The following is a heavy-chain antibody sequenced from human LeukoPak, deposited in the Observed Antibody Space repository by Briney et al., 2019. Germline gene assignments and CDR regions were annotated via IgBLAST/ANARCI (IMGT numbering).Heavy chain of an antibody. CDR2: IIGDGSST. J-gene: IGHJ4*02. CDR3: AKGRD. V-gene: IGHV3-74*01. Sequence: GGSLRLSCAASGFTFSNYWMHWVRQTPGKGLVWVSRIIGDGSSTTYADSVKGRFTISRDNAKNTLYLQMNSLRAEDTAVYYCAKGRDWGQGTLVTVSS. CDR1: GFTFSNYW.